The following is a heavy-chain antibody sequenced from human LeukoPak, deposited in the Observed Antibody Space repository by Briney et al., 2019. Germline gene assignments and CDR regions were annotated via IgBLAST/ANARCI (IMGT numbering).Heavy chain of an antibody. CDR2: INPHSGGT. V-gene: IGHV1-2*02. Sequence: ASVKVSCKASGYTFTGYDMHWVRQAPGQGLEWMGWINPHSGGTNYPQKFQGRVTMTRYTSISTAYMELSRLRSDDTAVYYCAKAVDVDTAMAIFDYWGQGTLVTVSS. CDR3: AKAVDVDTAMAIFDY. J-gene: IGHJ4*02. CDR1: GYTFTGYD. D-gene: IGHD5-18*01.